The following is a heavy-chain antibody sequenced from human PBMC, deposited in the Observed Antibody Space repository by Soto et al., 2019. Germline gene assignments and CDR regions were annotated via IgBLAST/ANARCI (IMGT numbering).Heavy chain of an antibody. CDR2: ISYDGSNK. CDR3: ARVGRGYSYGSLDY. CDR1: GFTFSSYA. Sequence: QVQLVESGGGVVQPGRSLRLSCAASGFTFSSYAMHWVRQAPGKGLEWVAVISYDGSNKYYADSVKGRFTISRDNSENTLYLQMNSLRAEDTAVYYCARVGRGYSYGSLDYWGQGPLVTVSS. D-gene: IGHD5-18*01. J-gene: IGHJ4*02. V-gene: IGHV3-30-3*01.